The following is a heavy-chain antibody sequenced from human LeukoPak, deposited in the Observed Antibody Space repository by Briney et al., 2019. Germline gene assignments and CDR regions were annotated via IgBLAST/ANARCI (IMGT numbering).Heavy chain of an antibody. CDR2: INHSGST. J-gene: IGHJ4*02. CDR1: GGSFSGYY. D-gene: IGHD6-19*01. Sequence: SETLSLTCAVYGGSFSGYYWSWIRQPPGKGLEWIGEINHSGSTNYNPSLKSRATISVDTSKSQFSLKLSSVTAADTAVYYCARGLAAFDYWGQGTLVTVSS. V-gene: IGHV4-34*01. CDR3: ARGLAAFDY.